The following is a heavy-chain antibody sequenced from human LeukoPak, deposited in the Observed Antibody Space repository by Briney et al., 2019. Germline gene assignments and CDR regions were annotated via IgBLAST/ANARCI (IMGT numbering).Heavy chain of an antibody. J-gene: IGHJ4*02. D-gene: IGHD1-26*01. Sequence: SETLSLTCAVSGGSLSSDNFYWGWIRQPPGKGLEWLGSIYYSGSTYYNPSLNGRVTISVDTSKNRFSLKLSSVPAADTAVYSCARLRGTYYCYFDYWGQGTLVTVSS. CDR1: GGSLSSDNFY. CDR2: IYYSGST. V-gene: IGHV4-39*01. CDR3: ARLRGTYYCYFDY.